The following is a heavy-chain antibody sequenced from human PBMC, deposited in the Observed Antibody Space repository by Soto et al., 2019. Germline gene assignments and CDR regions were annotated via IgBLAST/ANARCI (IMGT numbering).Heavy chain of an antibody. CDR2: ISSSSSNI. V-gene: IGHV3-48*01. J-gene: IGHJ4*02. CDR3: ARDGYSYGSGSNFDY. CDR1: GFTFSSYS. D-gene: IGHD3-10*01. Sequence: EVQLVESGGGLVQPGGSLRLSCAAAGFTFSSYSMNWVRQAPGKGLEWVSYISSSSSNIYYADSVKGRFTISRDNARNSLYLQMSSLRAEDTAVYYCARDGYSYGSGSNFDYWGQGTLVTVSS.